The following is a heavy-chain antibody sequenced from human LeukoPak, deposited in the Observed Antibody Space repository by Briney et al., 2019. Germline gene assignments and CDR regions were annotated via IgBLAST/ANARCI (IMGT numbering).Heavy chain of an antibody. CDR3: AKDLCASCYGFDY. D-gene: IGHD2-2*01. J-gene: IGHJ4*02. Sequence: GGSLRLSCAASGFTFSSYGMHWARQAPGKGLEWVAILHYDGRRKYYADSVKGRFTISRDNSKNTLYLQMNSLRPVDTAVYYCAKDLCASCYGFDYWGQGTLVTVSS. CDR2: LHYDGRRK. V-gene: IGHV3-30*02. CDR1: GFTFSSYG.